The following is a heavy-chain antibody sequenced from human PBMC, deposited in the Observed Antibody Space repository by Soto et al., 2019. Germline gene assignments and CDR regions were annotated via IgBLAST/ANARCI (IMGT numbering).Heavy chain of an antibody. CDR1: GGSISSYY. CDR2: IYYTGST. CDR3: ARLKMTGTLDAFDI. D-gene: IGHD1-7*01. J-gene: IGHJ3*02. Sequence: SETLSLTCTVSGGSISSYYWNWIRQPPGKGLEWIGHIYYTGSTNYNPSLKSRVTISVDTSKNQFSLKLSSVTAADAAVYYCARLKMTGTLDAFDIWGQGTMVTVSS. V-gene: IGHV4-59*08.